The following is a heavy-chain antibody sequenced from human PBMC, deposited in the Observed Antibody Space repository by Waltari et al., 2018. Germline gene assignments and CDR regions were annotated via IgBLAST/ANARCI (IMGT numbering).Heavy chain of an antibody. CDR3: ARDIAESSDYYDMDV. J-gene: IGHJ6*02. CDR1: GYSFASYG. Sequence: QVQLVQSGGEVKKPGASVRVSCKASGYSFASYGLSWVRQAPGQGLEWMGWISVYNGKTNYAQNLQGRVSMTTDTSTRTAYMELRSLRSDDSAVYYCARDIAESSDYYDMDVWGQGTTVVVSS. V-gene: IGHV1-18*01. CDR2: ISVYNGKT. D-gene: IGHD2-15*01.